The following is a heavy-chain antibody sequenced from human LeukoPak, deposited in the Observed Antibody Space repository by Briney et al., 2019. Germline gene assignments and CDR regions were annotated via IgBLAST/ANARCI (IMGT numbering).Heavy chain of an antibody. CDR2: ISYDGSNK. CDR1: RFAFSWYG. J-gene: IGHJ4*02. Sequence: GGSLRLSCAASRFAFSWYGMHWVRQAPGKGLEWVATISYDGSNKYYADSVRGRFTISRDNSQNTLDLEMNSLRAEDTAVYYCAKRSITIFGVVAEADYWGQETLVTVSS. V-gene: IGHV3-30*18. CDR3: AKRSITIFGVVAEADY. D-gene: IGHD3-3*01.